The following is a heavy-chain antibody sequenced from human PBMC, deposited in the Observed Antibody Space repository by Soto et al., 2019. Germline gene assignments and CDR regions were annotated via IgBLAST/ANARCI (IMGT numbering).Heavy chain of an antibody. V-gene: IGHV4-59*08. CDR3: ARRWGYAFDF. CDR2: IYYSGST. D-gene: IGHD1-26*01. J-gene: IGHJ3*01. CDR1: GGSISSYY. Sequence: SETLSLTCTVSGGSISSYYWSWIRQPPGKGLEWIGYIYYSGSTNYNPSLKSRVTISVDTSKNQFSLKLSSVTAADTAVYYCARRWGYAFDFWGQGTLVTVSS.